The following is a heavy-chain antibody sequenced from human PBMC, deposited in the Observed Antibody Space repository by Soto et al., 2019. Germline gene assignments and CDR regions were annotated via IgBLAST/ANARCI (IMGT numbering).Heavy chain of an antibody. CDR2: IYYSGST. J-gene: IGHJ6*02. V-gene: IGHV4-59*01. CDR1: GGSISSYY. D-gene: IGHD6-13*01. Sequence: LSLTCTVSGGSISSYYWSWIRQPPGKGLEWIGYIYYSGSTNYNPSLKSRVTISVDTSKNQFSLKLSSVTAADTAVYYCASSGSSSSWYGDYYYGMDVWGQGTTVTVSS. CDR3: ASSGSSSSWYGDYYYGMDV.